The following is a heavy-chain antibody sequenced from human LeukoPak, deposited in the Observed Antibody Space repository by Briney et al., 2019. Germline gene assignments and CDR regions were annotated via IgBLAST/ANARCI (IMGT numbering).Heavy chain of an antibody. D-gene: IGHD3-10*01. CDR1: GYSFTSYW. J-gene: IGHJ4*02. Sequence: GESLKISCEGSGYSFTSYWIGWVRQMPGKGLEWMGIIYPGDSDTRYSPSFQGQVTISADKSISTAYLQWSSLKASDTAMYYCASRGITMVRGVIHPFDYWGQGTLVTVSS. V-gene: IGHV5-51*01. CDR3: ASRGITMVRGVIHPFDY. CDR2: IYPGDSDT.